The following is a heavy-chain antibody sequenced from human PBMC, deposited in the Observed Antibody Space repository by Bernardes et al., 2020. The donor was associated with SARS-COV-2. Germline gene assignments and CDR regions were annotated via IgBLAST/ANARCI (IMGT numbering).Heavy chain of an antibody. Sequence: GGSLRLFCASSGFTFSAYTMNWVRQAPGKGLEWVSSISTSSGYIHYADSVKGRSTISRDNAKNSLYLQMNSLRAEDTAVYFCARVVPGIAVVGVDYWGQGTLVTVSS. CDR3: ARVVPGIAVVGVDY. V-gene: IGHV3-21*01. CDR1: GFTFSAYT. D-gene: IGHD6-19*01. CDR2: ISTSSGYI. J-gene: IGHJ4*02.